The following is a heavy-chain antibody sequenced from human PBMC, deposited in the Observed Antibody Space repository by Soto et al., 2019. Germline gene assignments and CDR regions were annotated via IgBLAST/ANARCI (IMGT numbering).Heavy chain of an antibody. V-gene: IGHV1-18*04. CDR2: ISAYNGNK. CDR3: ARTGGGKAARPLEY. Sequence: QVQLEQSGGEVKKPGASVEVSCETSGYMFTTYGMSWVRQAPGQGLEWMAWISAYNGNKKYAQKFQGRVTMTTDTSTSTVSMELRNLTSDDTGTYFCARTGGGKAARPLEYWGQGTLVTVSS. CDR1: GYMFTTYG. D-gene: IGHD6-6*01. J-gene: IGHJ4*02.